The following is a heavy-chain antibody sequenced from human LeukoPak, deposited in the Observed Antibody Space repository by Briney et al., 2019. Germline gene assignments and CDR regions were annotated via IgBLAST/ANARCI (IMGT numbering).Heavy chain of an antibody. Sequence: PGGALRLSCAASGFTFSTYAMTWVRQAPGKGPEWVSTITSAGATYYVDSVKGRFTISRNNSKDTLYLHMNSLRDEVTAVYYFSKGHLSGWNSYESWGQGALVTVSS. V-gene: IGHV3-23*01. CDR1: GFTFSTYA. CDR2: ITSAGAT. J-gene: IGHJ4*02. D-gene: IGHD6-19*01. CDR3: SKGHLSGWNSYES.